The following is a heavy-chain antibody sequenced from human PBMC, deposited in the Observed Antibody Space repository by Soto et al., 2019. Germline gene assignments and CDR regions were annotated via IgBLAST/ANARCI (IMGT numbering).Heavy chain of an antibody. CDR1: GFSLTSPGMC. D-gene: IGHD1-20*01. Sequence: KSGPTLVNPTETLTLTCTFSGFSLTSPGMCVSWIRQSPGKALEWLALIERDDDDKYYSTSLKTRLTISKDTRKNQVVLTMANMEPADTATYYCARSIRGPRRFNGMDVWGRGTTVTVSS. CDR2: IERDDDDK. J-gene: IGHJ6*02. V-gene: IGHV2-70*13. CDR3: ARSIRGPRRFNGMDV.